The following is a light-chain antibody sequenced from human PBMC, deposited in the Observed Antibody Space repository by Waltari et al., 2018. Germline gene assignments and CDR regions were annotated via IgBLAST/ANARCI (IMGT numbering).Light chain of an antibody. CDR1: SLGTYF. CDR2: GEN. Sequence: SSELTQDPAVSVALGQTVSITCQGDSLGTYFATWYQQKPGQAPVLVFYGENNRPSGIPVRFSASRSGNTASLIITGAQAEDEADYYCQSRDSSANGVFGGGTKLTVL. CDR3: QSRDSSANGV. J-gene: IGLJ3*02. V-gene: IGLV3-19*01.